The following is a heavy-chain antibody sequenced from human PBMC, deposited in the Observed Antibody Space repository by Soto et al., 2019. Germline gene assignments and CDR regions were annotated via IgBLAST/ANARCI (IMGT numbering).Heavy chain of an antibody. CDR2: ISGSGIST. CDR1: GFTFSAYP. D-gene: IGHD4-4*01. Sequence: EAQLLESGGGLVQPGGSLRLSCAASGFTFSAYPMSWVRQAPGKGLEWCSGISGSGISTYYTDSVKGRFTISRDNSKNTVFLQMNSLRDEDTAVYYCVKPPVITASYYYYDMDVWGQGTTVTVSS. J-gene: IGHJ6*02. CDR3: VKPPVITASYYYYDMDV. V-gene: IGHV3-23*01.